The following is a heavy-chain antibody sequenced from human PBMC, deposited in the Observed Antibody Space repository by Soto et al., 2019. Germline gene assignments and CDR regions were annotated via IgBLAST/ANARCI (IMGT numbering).Heavy chain of an antibody. V-gene: IGHV3-7*01. CDR3: VRDRSGSYLEGFDY. D-gene: IGHD1-26*01. Sequence: VGSLRLSCAASGFTFSSFWMTWVRQAPGKGLEWVANIKHDGSEKYYVESVKGRFTISRDNARNSLFLEIKSLRSEDTAVYSCVRDRSGSYLEGFDYWGQGTLVTVSS. CDR1: GFTFSSFW. J-gene: IGHJ4*02. CDR2: IKHDGSEK.